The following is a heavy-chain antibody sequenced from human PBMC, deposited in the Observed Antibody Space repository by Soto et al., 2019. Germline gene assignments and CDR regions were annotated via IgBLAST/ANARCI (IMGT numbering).Heavy chain of an antibody. CDR3: ARNPKDFWSGYYIYYYMDV. Sequence: ATGQGLEWMGWMNPNSGNTGYAQKFQGRVTMTRNTSISTAYMELSSLRSEDTAVYYCARNPKDFWSGYYIYYYMDVWGKGTTVIGSS. D-gene: IGHD3-3*01. CDR2: MNPNSGNT. V-gene: IGHV1-8*01. J-gene: IGHJ6*03.